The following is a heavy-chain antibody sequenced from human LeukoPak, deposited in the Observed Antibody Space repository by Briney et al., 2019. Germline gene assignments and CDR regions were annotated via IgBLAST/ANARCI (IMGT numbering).Heavy chain of an antibody. CDR3: ASQGTGYYTDYYYYMDV. Sequence: GASVKVSCKASGYTFTSYYMHWVRQAPGQGLEWMGIINPSGGSTSYAQKFQGRVTITADESTSTAYMELSSLRSEDTAVYYCASQGTGYYTDYYYYMDVWGKGTTVTISS. CDR1: GYTFTSYY. CDR2: INPSGGST. D-gene: IGHD3/OR15-3a*01. V-gene: IGHV1-46*01. J-gene: IGHJ6*03.